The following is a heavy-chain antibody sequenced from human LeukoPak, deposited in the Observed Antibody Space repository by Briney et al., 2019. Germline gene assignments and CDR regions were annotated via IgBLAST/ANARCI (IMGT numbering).Heavy chain of an antibody. D-gene: IGHD3-3*01. CDR3: ARGLNDSWTGENY. CDR2: INHSGST. V-gene: IGHV4-34*01. Sequence: SETLSLTCAVYDGSFSGYYWSWIRQPPGKGLEWIGEINHSGSTNYNPSLKSRVTISLDTSKSQFSLKVRYVTAADTAVYYCARGLNDSWTGENYWGQGTLVTVSS. J-gene: IGHJ4*02. CDR1: DGSFSGYY.